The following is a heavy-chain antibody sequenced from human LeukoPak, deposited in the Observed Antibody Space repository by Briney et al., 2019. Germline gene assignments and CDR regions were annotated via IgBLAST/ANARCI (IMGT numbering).Heavy chain of an antibody. Sequence: GGSLRLSCAASGFTFSSYWMHWVRQAPGKGLVWVSRINIDGSTSNYADSVKGRFTISRDNAKNAVYLQMNSLRVEDTAVYYCARASALATPPFAYWGQGTLVTVSS. CDR3: ARASALATPPFAY. CDR1: GFTFSSYW. CDR2: INIDGSTS. J-gene: IGHJ4*02. V-gene: IGHV3-74*01. D-gene: IGHD5-24*01.